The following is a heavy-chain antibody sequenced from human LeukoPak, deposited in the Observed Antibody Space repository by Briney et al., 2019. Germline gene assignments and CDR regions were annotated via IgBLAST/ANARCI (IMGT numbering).Heavy chain of an antibody. CDR1: GFTFSDHF. V-gene: IGHV3-72*01. CDR2: IKNKANSYIT. Sequence: GGSLRLSCSASGFTFSDHFMDWVRQAPGKGLEWVGRIKNKANSYITQYAASMEGRFTISRDDSKNSLYLQMSSLKTEDTAMYYCASIRGTLGYWGQGTVVTVSS. D-gene: IGHD1-26*01. CDR3: ASIRGTLGY. J-gene: IGHJ4*02.